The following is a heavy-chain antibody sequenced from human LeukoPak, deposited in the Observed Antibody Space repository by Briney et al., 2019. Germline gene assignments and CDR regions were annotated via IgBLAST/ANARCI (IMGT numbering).Heavy chain of an antibody. Sequence: GGSLRLSCAASGFTFRSYSMSWVRQAPGKGLEWVSVTSAGGSGTYYADSVKGRFTISRDNSKNTLYLQMNSLRAEDTAVYYCAKDGRDSSGWYRNYYDYWGQGTLVTVSS. CDR3: AKDGRDSSGWYRNYYDY. CDR1: GFTFRSYS. CDR2: TSAGGSGT. V-gene: IGHV3-23*01. J-gene: IGHJ4*02. D-gene: IGHD6-19*01.